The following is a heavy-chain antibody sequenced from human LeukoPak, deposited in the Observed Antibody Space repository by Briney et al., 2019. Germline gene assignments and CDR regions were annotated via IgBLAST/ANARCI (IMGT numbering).Heavy chain of an antibody. CDR1: GFTFSSYA. V-gene: IGHV3-23*01. J-gene: IGHJ4*02. CDR2: ISGSGGST. CDR3: AKNQAVAGTGIDY. D-gene: IGHD6-19*01. Sequence: GGSLRLSCAASGFTFSSYAMSWVRQAPGKGLEWVSAISGSGGSTYYADSVKGRFTISRDNSKNTLHLQMNSLRAEDTAVYYCAKNQAVAGTGIDYWGQGTLVTVSS.